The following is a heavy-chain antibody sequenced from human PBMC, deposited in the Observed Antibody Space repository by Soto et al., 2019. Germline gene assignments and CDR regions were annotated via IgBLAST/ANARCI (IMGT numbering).Heavy chain of an antibody. V-gene: IGHV1-18*04. CDR3: ARAIRAASHNDY. D-gene: IGHD2-2*01. CDR1: GYTFTSYG. Sequence: ASVKVSCKASGYTFTSYGISWVRQAPGQGLEWMGWISAYNGNTNYAQKLQGRVTMTTDTSTSTAYMELRSLRSDDTAGYYCARAIRAASHNDYWGQVTLVTVSS. CDR2: ISAYNGNT. J-gene: IGHJ4*02.